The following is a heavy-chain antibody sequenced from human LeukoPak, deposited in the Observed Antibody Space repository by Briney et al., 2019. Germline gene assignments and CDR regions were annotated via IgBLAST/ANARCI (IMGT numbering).Heavy chain of an antibody. CDR2: ISGSGGST. D-gene: IGHD2/OR15-2a*01. J-gene: IGHJ6*02. V-gene: IGHV3-23*01. CDR3: ATWAFYHGLDV. Sequence: GGSLTLSCAVSGITLSNYGMSWVRQAPGKGLEWVAGISGSGGSTNYADSVKGRFTISRDNSKNSLYLQMNSLRTEDTALYYCATWAFYHGLDVWGQGTTVTVSS. CDR1: GITLSNYG.